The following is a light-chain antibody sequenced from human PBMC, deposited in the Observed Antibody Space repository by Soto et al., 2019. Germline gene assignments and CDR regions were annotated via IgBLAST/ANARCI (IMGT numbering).Light chain of an antibody. V-gene: IGKV1-5*01. J-gene: IGKJ1*01. CDR2: HAY. CDR3: QQYNSYPWT. Sequence: DIQMTQSPSTLSASVGDRVTLTCRASQSISSWLAWYQQKPGKAPKLLIYHAYSLESGVPSRFSGSESGTEFTLTINSLQPDDFATHYCQQYNSYPWTFGQGTKVEIK. CDR1: QSISSW.